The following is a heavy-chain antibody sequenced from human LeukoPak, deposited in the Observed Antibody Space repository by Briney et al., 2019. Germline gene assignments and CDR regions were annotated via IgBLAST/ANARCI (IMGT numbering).Heavy chain of an antibody. D-gene: IGHD3-3*01. CDR3: AKEKEMVLRFLEWLSPRGYYGMDV. J-gene: IGHJ6*02. CDR2: ISYDGSNK. Sequence: GGSLRLSCAASGFTFSSYGMHWVRQAPGKGLEWVAVISYDGSNKYYADSVKGRFTISRDNSKNTLYLQMNSLRAEDTAVYYCAKEKEMVLRFLEWLSPRGYYGMDVWGQGTTVTVSS. V-gene: IGHV3-30*18. CDR1: GFTFSSYG.